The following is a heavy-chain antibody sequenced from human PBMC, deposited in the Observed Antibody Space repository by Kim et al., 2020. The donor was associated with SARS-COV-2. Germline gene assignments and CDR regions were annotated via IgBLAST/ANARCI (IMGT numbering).Heavy chain of an antibody. CDR2: INYSGST. Sequence: SETLSLTCTVSGGSISRYYWSWVRQPPGKGLEWVGNINYSGSTNYNPSHKSRVTISVDASKNQFSLKLSSVTAADTAASFCARVGCSSTRCSAFDIWGQGTMVTVSS. CDR3: ARVGCSSTRCSAFDI. J-gene: IGHJ3*02. D-gene: IGHD2-2*01. CDR1: GGSISRYY. V-gene: IGHV4-59*01.